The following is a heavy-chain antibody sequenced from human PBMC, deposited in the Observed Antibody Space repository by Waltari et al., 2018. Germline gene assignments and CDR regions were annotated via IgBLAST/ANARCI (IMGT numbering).Heavy chain of an antibody. CDR2: FDPEEGEG. J-gene: IGHJ6*02. D-gene: IGHD3-16*01. CDR1: GNRIPESP. CDR3: ATGGDYEEYALHYFRGLDV. V-gene: IGHV1-24*01. Sequence: QVQLVQSEAEVMKPWASVKVSCKVSGNRIPESPITLFRQAPGKGLEWMGSFDPEEGEGTYAQGGLDRVTMTEDRSTNTAYMELSSLRLEDTAVYYCATGGDYEEYALHYFRGLDVWGQGTTVIVAS.